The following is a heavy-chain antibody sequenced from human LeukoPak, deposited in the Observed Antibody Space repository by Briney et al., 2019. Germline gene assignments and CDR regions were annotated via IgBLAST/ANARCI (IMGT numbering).Heavy chain of an antibody. J-gene: IGHJ4*02. Sequence: PGGSLRLSCAASGFTFSSYAMHWVRQAPGKGLEWVAVISYDGSNKYYADSVKGRFTISRDNSKNTLYLQMNSLRAEDTAVYYCARDPEITGVPNFDYWGQGTLVTVSS. CDR2: ISYDGSNK. CDR3: ARDPEITGVPNFDY. V-gene: IGHV3-30-3*01. D-gene: IGHD7-27*01. CDR1: GFTFSSYA.